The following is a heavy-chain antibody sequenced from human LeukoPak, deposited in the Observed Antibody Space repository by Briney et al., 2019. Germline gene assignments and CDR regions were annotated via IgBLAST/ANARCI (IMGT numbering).Heavy chain of an antibody. V-gene: IGHV3-23*01. CDR1: GFPLSDYW. CDR3: AELGITMIGGV. J-gene: IGHJ6*04. Sequence: PGGSLRLSCAASGFPLSDYWMSWVRQAPGKGLEWVSAISGSGGSTYYADSVKGRFTISRDNAKNSLYPQMNSLRAEDTAVYYCAELGITMIGGVWGKGTTVTISS. D-gene: IGHD3-10*02. CDR2: ISGSGGST.